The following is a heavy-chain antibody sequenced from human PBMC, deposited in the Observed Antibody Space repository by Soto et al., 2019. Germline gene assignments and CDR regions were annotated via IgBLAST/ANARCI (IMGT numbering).Heavy chain of an antibody. CDR1: GYTFTGYY. J-gene: IGHJ4*02. CDR3: ARVNVVVVAATREYYFDY. Sequence: GASVKVSCKASGYTFTGYYMHWVRQAPGQGLEWMGWINPNSGGTNYARKFQGRVTMTRDTSISTAYMELSRLRSDDTAVYYCARVNVVVVAATREYYFDYWGQGTLVTVSS. CDR2: INPNSGGT. V-gene: IGHV1-2*02. D-gene: IGHD2-15*01.